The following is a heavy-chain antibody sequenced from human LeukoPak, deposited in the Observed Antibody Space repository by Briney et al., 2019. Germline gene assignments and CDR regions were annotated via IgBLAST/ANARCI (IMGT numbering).Heavy chain of an antibody. Sequence: SVKVSCKASGGTFSSYAISWVRQAPGQGLEWMGGIIPIFGTANYAQKFQGRVTITADESTSTAYMELSSLRSEDTAVYYCARREYGFGEPGGFDYWGLGTLVTVSS. CDR3: ARREYGFGEPGGFDY. J-gene: IGHJ4*02. D-gene: IGHD3-10*01. CDR1: GGTFSSYA. V-gene: IGHV1-69*01. CDR2: IIPIFGTA.